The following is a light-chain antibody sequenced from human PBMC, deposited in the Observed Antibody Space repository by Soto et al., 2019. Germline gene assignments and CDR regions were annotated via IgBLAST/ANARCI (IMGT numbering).Light chain of an antibody. J-gene: IGLJ3*02. Sequence: QSVLTQPPSASGTPGQRVSISCSGSRSNIGRNYVYWYQQLPGTAPKLLIQRNNERPSGVPDRFSGSKSGTSVSLAISGLRSEDESTYYCSAWDDTLNGQVFGGGPKLTVL. V-gene: IGLV1-47*01. CDR2: RNN. CDR3: SAWDDTLNGQV. CDR1: RSNIGRNY.